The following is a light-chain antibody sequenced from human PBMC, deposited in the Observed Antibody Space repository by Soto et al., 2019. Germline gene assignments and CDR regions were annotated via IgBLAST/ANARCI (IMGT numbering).Light chain of an antibody. J-gene: IGKJ1*01. Sequence: DIQMTQSPSSLSASVGDRVTITCRASQSISSYLNWYQQKPGKAPKLLIYAAYSLQSGVPSRFSGSGSGTDFTLTISSLQPEDVATYYCQQSYSTSWTFGQGTKVEIK. CDR3: QQSYSTSWT. V-gene: IGKV1-39*01. CDR1: QSISSY. CDR2: AAY.